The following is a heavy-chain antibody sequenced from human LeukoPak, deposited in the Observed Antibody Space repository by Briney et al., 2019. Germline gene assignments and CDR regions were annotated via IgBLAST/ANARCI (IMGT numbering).Heavy chain of an antibody. CDR1: GFTFSSYS. J-gene: IGHJ4*02. Sequence: GGSLRLSCAASGFTFSSYSMNWVRQAPGKGLEWVSYISSSGSTIYYADSVKGRFTISRDNAKNSLYLQMNSLRAEDTAVYYCARVIAYYDSSGLDYWGQGTLVTVSS. CDR2: ISSSGSTI. D-gene: IGHD3-22*01. V-gene: IGHV3-48*04. CDR3: ARVIAYYDSSGLDY.